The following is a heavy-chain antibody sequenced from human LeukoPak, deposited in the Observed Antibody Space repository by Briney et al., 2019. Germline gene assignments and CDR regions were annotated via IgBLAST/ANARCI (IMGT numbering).Heavy chain of an antibody. CDR1: GFTFSDYY. Sequence: PGGSLRLSCAASGFTFSDYYMSWIRQAPGKGLEWVSYISSSGSTIYYADSVKGRFTISRDNAKNSLYLQMNSLRAEDTAVYYCARHRLWGFRCSGGSCYPDAFDIWGQGTMVSVSS. V-gene: IGHV3-11*04. D-gene: IGHD2-15*01. CDR2: ISSSGSTI. J-gene: IGHJ3*02. CDR3: ARHRLWGFRCSGGSCYPDAFDI.